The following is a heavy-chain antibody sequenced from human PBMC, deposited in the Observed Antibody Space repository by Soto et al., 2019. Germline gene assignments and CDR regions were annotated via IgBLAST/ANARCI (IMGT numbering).Heavy chain of an antibody. CDR2: IYQSGIT. D-gene: IGHD3-16*02. J-gene: IGHJ4*02. Sequence: SETLSLTCNVSGYSIGNGYYWGWIRQPPGKGLEWIGSIYQSGITYYNTSLKSRVTLSVDTSKNQFSLKLSSVTAADAATYYCARPRRYTYGHFDSWGQGTLVTVSS. CDR1: GYSIGNGYY. V-gene: IGHV4-38-2*02. CDR3: ARPRRYTYGHFDS.